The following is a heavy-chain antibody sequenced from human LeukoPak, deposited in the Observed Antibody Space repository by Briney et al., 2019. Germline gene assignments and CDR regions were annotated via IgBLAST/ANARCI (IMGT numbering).Heavy chain of an antibody. Sequence: PSETLSLTCSVSGGSISSYYWSWIRQPPGKGLEWIGYIHYSGSTNYNPSLKSRLTISVDTSKNQFSLKLSSVTAADTAVYYCARHLDYYGSGSYEYWGQGMLVTVSP. CDR3: ARHLDYYGSGSYEY. CDR1: GGSISSYY. V-gene: IGHV4-59*08. CDR2: IHYSGST. J-gene: IGHJ4*02. D-gene: IGHD3-10*01.